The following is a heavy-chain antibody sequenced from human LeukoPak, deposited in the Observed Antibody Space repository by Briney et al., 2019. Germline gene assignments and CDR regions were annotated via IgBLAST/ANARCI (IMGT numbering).Heavy chain of an antibody. CDR3: ARVRYGGSYDF. D-gene: IGHD4-23*01. V-gene: IGHV3-7*01. CDR2: IKPDGSGE. Sequence: GGSLRLSCAASGFTFSSRWMTWVRQAPEKGREWVAYIKPDGSGEDYVDSVEGRFTISRDNVRNSLHLQMNSLRAEDTAVYYCARVRYGGSYDFWGQGTLVSVSS. J-gene: IGHJ4*02. CDR1: GFTFSSRW.